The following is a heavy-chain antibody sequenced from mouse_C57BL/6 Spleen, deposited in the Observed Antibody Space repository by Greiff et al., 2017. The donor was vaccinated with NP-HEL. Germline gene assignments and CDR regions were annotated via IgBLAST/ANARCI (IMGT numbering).Heavy chain of an antibody. Sequence: QVQLQQSGAELVKPGASVKISCKASGYAFSSYWMNWVKQRPGKGLEWIGQIYPGDGDTNYNGKFKGKATLTADKSSSTAYMQLSSLTSEDSAVYFCAREGYYSKGAWFAYWGQGTLVTVSA. D-gene: IGHD2-5*01. J-gene: IGHJ3*01. CDR3: AREGYYSKGAWFAY. CDR1: GYAFSSYW. V-gene: IGHV1-80*01. CDR2: IYPGDGDT.